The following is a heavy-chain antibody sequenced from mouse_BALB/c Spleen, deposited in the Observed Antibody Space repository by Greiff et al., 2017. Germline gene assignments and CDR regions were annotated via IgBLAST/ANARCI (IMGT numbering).Heavy chain of an antibody. Sequence: DVKLQESGPGLVKPSQSLSLTCTVTGYSITSDYAWNWIRQFPGNKLEWMGYISYSGSTSYNPSLKSRISITRDTSKNQFFLQLNSVTTEDTATYYCAKQFAYWGQGTLVTVSA. CDR3: AKQFAY. V-gene: IGHV3-2*02. CDR1: GYSITSDYA. CDR2: ISYSGST. J-gene: IGHJ3*01.